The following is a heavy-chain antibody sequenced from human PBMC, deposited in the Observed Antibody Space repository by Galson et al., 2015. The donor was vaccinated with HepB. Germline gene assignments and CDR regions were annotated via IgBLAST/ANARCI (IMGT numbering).Heavy chain of an antibody. CDR3: ARDRIQLWPADY. CDR2: ISYDGSNK. CDR1: GFTFSSYA. V-gene: IGHV3-30*04. D-gene: IGHD5-18*01. Sequence: SLRLSCAASGFTFSSYAMHWVRQAPGKGLEWVAVISYDGSNKYYADSVKGRFTISRDNSKNTLYLQMNSLRAEDTAVYYCARDRIQLWPADYWGQGTLVTVSS. J-gene: IGHJ4*02.